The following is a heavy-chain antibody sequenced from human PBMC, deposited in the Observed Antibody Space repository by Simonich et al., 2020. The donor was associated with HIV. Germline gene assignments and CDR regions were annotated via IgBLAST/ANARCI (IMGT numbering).Heavy chain of an antibody. J-gene: IGHJ2*01. Sequence: QVQLQQWGAGLLKPSETLSLTCAVYGGSFSGYYWNWIRQPPGKGLEWLGEINHSGSTNYNPSHKSRVTISVDTSKNQFSLKLSSVTAADTAVYYCARAGRGSGSSFYWYFDLWGRGTLVTVSS. CDR1: GGSFSGYY. V-gene: IGHV4-34*01. D-gene: IGHD1-26*01. CDR2: INHSGST. CDR3: ARAGRGSGSSFYWYFDL.